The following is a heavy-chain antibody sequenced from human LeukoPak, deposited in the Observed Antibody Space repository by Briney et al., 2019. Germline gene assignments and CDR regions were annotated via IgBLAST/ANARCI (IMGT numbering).Heavy chain of an antibody. J-gene: IGHJ4*02. CDR3: ARVDYYDSSGYSKFDY. D-gene: IGHD3-22*01. V-gene: IGHV3-23*01. CDR1: GFTFSSYA. Sequence: GGSLRLSCAASGFTFSSYAMSWVRQAPGKGLEWVSAISGSGGSTYYADSVKGRFTISRDNSKNTLYLQMNSLRAEDTAVYYCARVDYYDSSGYSKFDYWGQGTLVTVSS. CDR2: ISGSGGST.